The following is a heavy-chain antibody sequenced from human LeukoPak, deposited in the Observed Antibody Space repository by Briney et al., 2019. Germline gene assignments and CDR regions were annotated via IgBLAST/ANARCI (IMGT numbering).Heavy chain of an antibody. CDR1: GYSISSGYY. CDR3: ARVYSSSFYYYYYYMDV. Sequence: SETLSLTCTVSGYSISSGYYWGWIRQPPGKGLEWIGSIYYSGSTYYNPSLKSRVTISVDTSKNQFSLKLSSVTAADTAVYYCARVYSSSFYYYYYYMDVWGKGTTVTVSS. V-gene: IGHV4-38-2*02. CDR2: IYYSGST. D-gene: IGHD6-13*01. J-gene: IGHJ6*03.